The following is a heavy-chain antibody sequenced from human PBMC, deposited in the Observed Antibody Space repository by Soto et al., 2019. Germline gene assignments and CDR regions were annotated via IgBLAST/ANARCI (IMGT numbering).Heavy chain of an antibody. V-gene: IGHV1-3*01. CDR2: INAGNGNT. CDR3: ARDLGGWPDY. D-gene: IGHD6-19*01. Sequence: GASVRVSCKASGYTFTSYAIHWVRQAPGQRLEWMGWINAGNGNTKYSQKFQDSVTITRDTSASTAYMELSSLRSEDTAVYYCARDLGGWPDYWGQGTLVTVSS. J-gene: IGHJ4*02. CDR1: GYTFTSYA.